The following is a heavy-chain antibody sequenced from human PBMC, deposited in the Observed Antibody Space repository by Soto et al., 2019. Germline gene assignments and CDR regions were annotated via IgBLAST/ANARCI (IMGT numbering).Heavy chain of an antibody. Sequence: GASVKVSCKASGGTFSSYYMHWVRQAPGQGLEWMGIINPSGGSTSYAQKFQGRVTMTRDTSTSTVYMELSSLRSEDTAVYYCAREDYYDILTGPYFDYWGQGTLVTVSS. CDR3: AREDYYDILTGPYFDY. CDR1: GGTFSSYY. V-gene: IGHV1-46*03. J-gene: IGHJ4*02. CDR2: INPSGGST. D-gene: IGHD3-9*01.